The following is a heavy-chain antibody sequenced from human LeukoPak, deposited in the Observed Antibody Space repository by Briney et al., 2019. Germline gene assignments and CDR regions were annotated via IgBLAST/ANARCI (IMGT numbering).Heavy chain of an antibody. CDR2: ISAYNGNT. D-gene: IGHD6-13*01. CDR3: ATIIAAAVRGAFDI. Sequence: ASVKVSCKASGYTFTSYGISWVRQAPGQGLEWMGWISAYNGNTNYAQKLQGRVTMTTDTSTSTAYMELRSLRSEDTAVYYCATIIAAAVRGAFDIWGQGTMVTVSS. J-gene: IGHJ3*02. V-gene: IGHV1-18*01. CDR1: GYTFTSYG.